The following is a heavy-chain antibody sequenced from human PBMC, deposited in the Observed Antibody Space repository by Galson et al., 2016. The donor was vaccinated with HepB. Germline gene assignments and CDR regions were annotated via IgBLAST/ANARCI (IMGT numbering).Heavy chain of an antibody. V-gene: IGHV1-46*01. J-gene: IGHJ4*02. CDR2: SNPDGVST. Sequence: SVKVSCKASGYPLIKYYMHWVRQAPGQGLEWMGVSNPDGVSTNHARKFRGRVSMTRDTSTSTVYMELSGLRSDDTAEYYCVREEHGGSWDYWGQGTLVTVSS. CDR3: VREEHGGSWDY. CDR1: GYPLIKYY. D-gene: IGHD1/OR15-1a*01.